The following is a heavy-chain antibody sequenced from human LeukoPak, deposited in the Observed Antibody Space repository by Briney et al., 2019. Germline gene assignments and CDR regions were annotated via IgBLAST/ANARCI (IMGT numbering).Heavy chain of an antibody. Sequence: SETLSLTCSVSGDSISYYYWSWIRQPPGKGLEWIGYIYYTGSTKYNPSLKSRPTISIDTSKNQFSLKLTSVTAADTAVYYCASTGMPSSWYRDWGQGTLVTVSS. CDR2: IYYTGST. CDR1: GDSISYYY. J-gene: IGHJ4*02. CDR3: ASTGMPSSWYRD. D-gene: IGHD6-13*01. V-gene: IGHV4-59*08.